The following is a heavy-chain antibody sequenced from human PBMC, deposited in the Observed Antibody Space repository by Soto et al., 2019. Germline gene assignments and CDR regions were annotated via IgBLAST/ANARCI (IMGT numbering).Heavy chain of an antibody. CDR1: AGSISSYY. Sequence: ETLSLTCTVSAGSISSYYWSWIRQPPGKGLEWIGYIYYSGSTNYNPSLKSRVTISVDTSKNQFSLKLSSVTAADAAVYYGGRVVVPADIGWFDTWGKGTMVTVSS. V-gene: IGHV4-59*01. CDR3: GRVVVPADIGWFDT. CDR2: IYYSGST. D-gene: IGHD2-2*01. J-gene: IGHJ5*02.